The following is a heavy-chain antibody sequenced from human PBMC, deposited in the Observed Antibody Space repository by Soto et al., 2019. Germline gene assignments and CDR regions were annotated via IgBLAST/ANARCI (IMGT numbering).Heavy chain of an antibody. J-gene: IGHJ6*04. CDR1: GGTISSSSYY. CDR2: IYYSGST. CDR3: ARGSPPVLRFLEWPDPSPMAV. Sequence: ASETLCLTCTVSGGTISSSSYYWGWLRQPPGKGLEWIGSIYYSGSTYYNPSLKSRVTISVDTSKNQFSLKLSSVTAADTAVYYCARGSPPVLRFLEWPDPSPMAVWGKGTTVTVSS. D-gene: IGHD3-3*01. V-gene: IGHV4-39*01.